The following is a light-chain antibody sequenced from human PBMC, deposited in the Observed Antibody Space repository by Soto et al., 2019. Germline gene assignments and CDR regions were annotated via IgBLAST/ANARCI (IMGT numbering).Light chain of an antibody. V-gene: IGLV2-14*01. CDR1: SSDVGGYNF. Sequence: QSVLTQPASVSGSPGQSITISCTGTSSDVGGYNFVSWYQQHPGKAPKLVIYEVSKRPSGVSPRFSGSKSGNTASLTISGLQAEDEADYYCTSFRSRTAYVFGAGTKVTVL. CDR3: TSFRSRTAYV. CDR2: EVS. J-gene: IGLJ1*01.